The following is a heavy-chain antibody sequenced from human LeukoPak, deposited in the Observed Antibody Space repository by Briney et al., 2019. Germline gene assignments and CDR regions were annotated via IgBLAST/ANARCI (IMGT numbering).Heavy chain of an antibody. J-gene: IGHJ4*02. D-gene: IGHD6-19*01. CDR1: GFTFSSYA. V-gene: IGHV3-23*01. CDR3: AKVPSSSGRGYFDY. Sequence: PGGSLRLSCAASGFTFSSYAMSWVRQAPGKGLEWVSAISGSGGSTYYADSVKGRSTISRDNSKNTLYLQMNSLRAEDTAVYYCAKVPSSSGRGYFDYWGQGTLVTVS. CDR2: ISGSGGST.